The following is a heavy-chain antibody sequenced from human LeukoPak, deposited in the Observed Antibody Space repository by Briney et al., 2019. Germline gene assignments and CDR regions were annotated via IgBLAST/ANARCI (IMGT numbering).Heavy chain of an antibody. Sequence: QPGGSLRLSCVASGFTFDDYDMLWVRQAPGKGLEWVAFINWNGDNSHYADSVKGRFTISRDNSKNSLFLQMSGLRIEDTALYYCATNYNYWGRGTLVTVSS. CDR3: ATNYNY. J-gene: IGHJ4*02. V-gene: IGHV3-43*01. CDR1: GFTFDDYD. CDR2: INWNGDNS.